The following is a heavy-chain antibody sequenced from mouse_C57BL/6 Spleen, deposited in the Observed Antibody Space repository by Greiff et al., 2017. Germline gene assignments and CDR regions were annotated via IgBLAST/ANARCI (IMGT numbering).Heavy chain of an antibody. Sequence: QVQLQQPGAELVRPGSSVKLSCKASGYTFTSYWMHWVKQRPIQGLEWIGNIDPSDSETHYNQKFKDKATLTVDKSSSTAYMLLSSLTSEDSAVYYCARNSGSSLGYWGQGTTLTVSS. CDR1: GYTFTSYW. J-gene: IGHJ2*01. D-gene: IGHD1-1*01. V-gene: IGHV1-52*01. CDR2: IDPSDSET. CDR3: ARNSGSSLGY.